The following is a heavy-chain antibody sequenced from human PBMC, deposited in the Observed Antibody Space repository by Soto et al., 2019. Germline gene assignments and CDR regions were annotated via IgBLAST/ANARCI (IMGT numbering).Heavy chain of an antibody. V-gene: IGHV1-8*01. D-gene: IGHD2-21*02. CDR3: ARDIVVVTANRFDP. J-gene: IGHJ5*02. CDR1: GYTFTSYD. CDR2: MNPNSGNT. Sequence: QVQLVQSGAEVKKPGASVKVSCKASGYTFTSYDINWVRQATGQGFEWMGWMNPNSGNTGYAQKFQGRVSMTRNTSISTAYMELSSLRSEDTAVYYCARDIVVVTANRFDPWGQGTLVTVSS.